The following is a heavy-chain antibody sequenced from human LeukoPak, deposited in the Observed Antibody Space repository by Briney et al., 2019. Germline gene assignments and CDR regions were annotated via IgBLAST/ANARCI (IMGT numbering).Heavy chain of an antibody. D-gene: IGHD3-3*01. V-gene: IGHV3-7*01. J-gene: IGHJ1*01. CDR2: IKQDGSET. Sequence: PGGSLRLSCATSGFTFSTCWMTSVRQAPGKGLDWVGNIKQDGSETYYADSLKGRFTISRDNAKSALYLQMNSLRAEDTAVYYCARDAAYDFRNPYRYFQHWGQGTLVTVSS. CDR3: ARDAAYDFRNPYRYFQH. CDR1: GFTFSTCW.